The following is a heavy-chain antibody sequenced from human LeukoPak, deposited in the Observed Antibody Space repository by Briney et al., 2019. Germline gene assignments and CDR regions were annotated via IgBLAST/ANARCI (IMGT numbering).Heavy chain of an antibody. J-gene: IGHJ4*02. CDR3: AREREGPYGYLDY. Sequence: SETLSLTCNVSGASMSNYYWVWIRQPPGKGLEWIGSIYHSGTTYSGSTYYNPSLKSRVTISLDTSKNQYSLKVGSMTAADTAVYYCAREREGPYGYLDYWGQGTLVIVSS. V-gene: IGHV4-39*07. D-gene: IGHD4-17*01. CDR2: IYHSGTTYSGST. CDR1: GASMSNYY.